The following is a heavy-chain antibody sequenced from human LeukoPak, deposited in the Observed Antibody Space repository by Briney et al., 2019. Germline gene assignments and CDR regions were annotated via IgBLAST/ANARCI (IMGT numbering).Heavy chain of an antibody. J-gene: IGHJ5*02. V-gene: IGHV4-4*09. CDR3: ARKAPKKGWFDP. CDR2: THPSGNT. Sequence: PSETLSLTCTVPGGSNNSYYWSWIRQPPGKGLEWIGYTHPSGNTNYSPSLKSRVTISIDTSRNQFSLKLSSVTAADTAVYYCARKAPKKGWFDPWGQGTLVTVSS. CDR1: GGSNNSYY.